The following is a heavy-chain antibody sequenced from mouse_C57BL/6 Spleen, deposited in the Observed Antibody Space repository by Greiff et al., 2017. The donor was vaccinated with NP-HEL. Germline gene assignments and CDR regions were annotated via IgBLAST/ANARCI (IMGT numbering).Heavy chain of an antibody. CDR2: INPSSGYT. J-gene: IGHJ1*03. CDR3: AKRWYSVTVVATRYFDV. Sequence: VQLQQSGAELARPGASVKMSCKASGYTFTSYTMHWVKQRPGQGLEWIGYINPSSGYTKYNQKFKDKATLTADKSSSTADMQLSSLTSEDSAVYYCAKRWYSVTVVATRYFDVWGTGTTVTVSS. V-gene: IGHV1-4*01. CDR1: GYTFTSYT. D-gene: IGHD1-1*01.